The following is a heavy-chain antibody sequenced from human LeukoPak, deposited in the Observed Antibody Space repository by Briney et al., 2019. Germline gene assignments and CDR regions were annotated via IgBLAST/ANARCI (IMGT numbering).Heavy chain of an antibody. Sequence: GGSLRLSCAASGFTFSGSAMHWVRQASGKGLEWVGRIRSKANSYATAYAASVKGRFTISRDDSKNTAYLQMNSLKTEDTAVYYCTRPPIAVAGGGDYWGQGTLVTVSS. CDR1: GFTFSGSA. CDR3: TRPPIAVAGGGDY. D-gene: IGHD6-19*01. V-gene: IGHV3-73*01. J-gene: IGHJ4*02. CDR2: IRSKANSYAT.